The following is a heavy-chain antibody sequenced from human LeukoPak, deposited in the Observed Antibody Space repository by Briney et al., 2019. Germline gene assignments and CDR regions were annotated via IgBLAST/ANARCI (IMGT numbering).Heavy chain of an antibody. CDR1: GGSISSYY. CDR2: IFYSGSM. CDR3: ARQTTVISFDY. J-gene: IGHJ4*02. D-gene: IGHD4-17*01. Sequence: SETLSLTCPVSGGSISSYYWSWIRQPPGKGLEWMGYIFYSGSMYYNPSLKSRLTISVDTSKNQFSLKLRSVTAADTAVYYCARQTTVISFDYWGQGALVTVSS. V-gene: IGHV4-59*08.